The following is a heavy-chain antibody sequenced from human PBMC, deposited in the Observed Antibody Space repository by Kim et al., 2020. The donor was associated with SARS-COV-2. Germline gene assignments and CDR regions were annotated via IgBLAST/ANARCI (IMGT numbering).Heavy chain of an antibody. CDR2: ISSSSSYT. CDR1: GFTFSDYY. J-gene: IGHJ4*02. D-gene: IGHD3-16*01. V-gene: IGHV3-11*06. CDR3: ARDGGPLGYFDY. Sequence: GGSLRLSCAASGFTFSDYYMSWIRQAPGKGLEWVSYISSSSSYTNYADSVKGRFTISRDNAKNSLYLQMNSLRAEDTAVYYCARDGGPLGYFDYWGQGTLVTVSS.